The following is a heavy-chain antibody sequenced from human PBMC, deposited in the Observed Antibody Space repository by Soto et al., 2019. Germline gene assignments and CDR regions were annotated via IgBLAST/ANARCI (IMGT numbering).Heavy chain of an antibody. V-gene: IGHV2-70*11. CDR1: GFSLSTSGMC. CDR2: IDWDDDK. J-gene: IGHJ6*03. Sequence: SGPTLVNPTQTLTLTCTFSGFSLSTSGMCVSWIRQPPGKALEWLARIDWDDDKYYSTSLKTRLTISKDTSKNQVVLTMTNMDPVDTATYYCARIRKNYYYYYMDVWGKGTTVTVSS. CDR3: ARIRKNYYYYYMDV.